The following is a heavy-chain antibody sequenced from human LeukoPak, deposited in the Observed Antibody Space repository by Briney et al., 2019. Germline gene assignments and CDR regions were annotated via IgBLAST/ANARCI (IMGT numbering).Heavy chain of an antibody. Sequence: SGGSLRLSCAASGFTFSYYEMNWVRQAPGKGLEWVSYISSSFSTIYYADSVKGRFTISRDNAKNSLYLQMNSLRAEDTAVYYCARVSMVRTFYYIDVWGKGTSVTVSS. CDR2: ISSSFSTI. J-gene: IGHJ6*03. D-gene: IGHD3-10*01. CDR1: GFTFSYYE. CDR3: ARVSMVRTFYYIDV. V-gene: IGHV3-48*03.